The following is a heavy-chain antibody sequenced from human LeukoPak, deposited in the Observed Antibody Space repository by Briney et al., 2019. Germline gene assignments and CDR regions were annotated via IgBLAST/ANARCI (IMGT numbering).Heavy chain of an antibody. D-gene: IGHD2-21*02. CDR1: GGSFTDYY. Sequence: SETLSLTCAVYGGSFTDYYWSWIRHLPGKGLEWIGEIHHRAGANYNPSLWGRVTISADTSKNQFSLHLTSVTAADTATFYCARGPVRDDGLTGISYYFGLNVWGHGTTVTVFS. CDR2: IHHRAGA. CDR3: ARGPVRDDGLTGISYYFGLNV. J-gene: IGHJ6*02. V-gene: IGHV4-34*01.